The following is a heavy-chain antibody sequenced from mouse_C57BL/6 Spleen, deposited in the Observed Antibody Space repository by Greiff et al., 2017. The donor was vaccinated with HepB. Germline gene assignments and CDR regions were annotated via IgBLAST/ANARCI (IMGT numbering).Heavy chain of an antibody. CDR1: GFTFSDYG. CDR3: ARNYGSRVWYFDV. D-gene: IGHD1-1*01. V-gene: IGHV5-17*01. CDR2: ISSGSSTI. J-gene: IGHJ1*03. Sequence: EVQLQESGGGLVKPGGSLKLSCAASGFTFSDYGMHWVRQAPEKGLEWVAYISSGSSTIYYADTVKGRFTISRDNAKNTLFLQMTSLRSEDTAMYYCARNYGSRVWYFDVWGTGTTVTVSS.